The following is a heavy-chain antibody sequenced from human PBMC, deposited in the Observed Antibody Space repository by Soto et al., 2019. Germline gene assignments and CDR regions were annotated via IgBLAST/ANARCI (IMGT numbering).Heavy chain of an antibody. CDR1: GFTFSSYS. CDR2: MSYDGNSK. V-gene: IGHV3-30-3*01. Sequence: QVQLVESGGGVVQPGRSLRLSCAASGFTFSSYSMHWVRQAPGKGLEWVAGMSYDGNSKYFADSVKGRFTISRDNSKNTLSLQMNGLGAEDSAVYYCARGRTVRDHDDFDLWGQGTLVTVSS. J-gene: IGHJ4*02. D-gene: IGHD2-21*01. CDR3: ARGRTVRDHDDFDL.